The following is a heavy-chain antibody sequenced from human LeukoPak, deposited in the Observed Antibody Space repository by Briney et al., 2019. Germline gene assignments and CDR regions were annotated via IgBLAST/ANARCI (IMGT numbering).Heavy chain of an antibody. J-gene: IGHJ4*02. CDR2: IKQDGSEK. V-gene: IGHV3-7*03. CDR1: GFTLRSYW. D-gene: IGHD2/OR15-2a*01. Sequence: GGSLRLSCVASGFTLRSYWMSWVRQAPGKRLEWVANIKQDGSEKHYVDSVKGRFTISRDNTKNSLYLQMNSLRAEDTAMYYCATGLWTYDNWGQGTLVTVSS. CDR3: ATGLWTYDN.